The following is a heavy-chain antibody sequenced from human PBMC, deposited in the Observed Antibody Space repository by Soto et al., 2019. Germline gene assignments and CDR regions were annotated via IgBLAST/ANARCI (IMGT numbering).Heavy chain of an antibody. D-gene: IGHD3-10*01. CDR1: GFTFSNAW. J-gene: IGHJ4*02. CDR2: IKSKTDGGTT. Sequence: GSLRLSCAASGFTFSNAWMSWVRQAPGKGLEWVGRIKSKTDGGTTDYAAPVKGRFTISRDDSKNTLYLQMNSLKTEDTAVYYCTTGIFTLWFGPVSRVGYWGQGTLVTVSS. V-gene: IGHV3-15*01. CDR3: TTGIFTLWFGPVSRVGY.